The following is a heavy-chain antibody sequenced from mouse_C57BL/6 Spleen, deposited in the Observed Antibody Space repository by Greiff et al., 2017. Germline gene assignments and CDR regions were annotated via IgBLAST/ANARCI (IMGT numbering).Heavy chain of an antibody. CDR1: GYTFTDYE. J-gene: IGHJ4*01. D-gene: IGHD1-1*01. CDR3: TRRTTVVGGAMDY. Sequence: VQLQQSGAELVRPGASVTLSCKASGYTFTDYEMHWVKQTPVHGLEWIGAIDPETGGTAYNQKFKGKAILTADKSSSTAYMELRSLTSEDSAVYYCTRRTTVVGGAMDYWGQGTSVTVSS. CDR2: IDPETGGT. V-gene: IGHV1-15*01.